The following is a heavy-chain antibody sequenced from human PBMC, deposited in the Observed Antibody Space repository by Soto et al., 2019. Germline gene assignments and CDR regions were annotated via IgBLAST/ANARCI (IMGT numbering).Heavy chain of an antibody. Sequence: QVHLVQSGTEVKKPGASVKVSCKASGYTFTRLAMHWVRQAPGQRFEWMGWVNTGNGNVKYSRSFQGRVTFTRDTSASAAYMELHSLTSEDTGIYYCPKDPVQGAATPYFFDHWGQGTLVTVSS. CDR1: GYTFTRLA. V-gene: IGHV1-3*04. CDR3: PKDPVQGAATPYFFDH. D-gene: IGHD2-15*01. CDR2: VNTGNGNV. J-gene: IGHJ4*02.